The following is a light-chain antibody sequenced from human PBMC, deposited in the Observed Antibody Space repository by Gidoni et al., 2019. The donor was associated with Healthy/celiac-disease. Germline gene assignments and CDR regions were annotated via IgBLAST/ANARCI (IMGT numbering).Light chain of an antibody. CDR1: QSVSSSY. J-gene: IGKJ4*01. CDR3: QQYGTSPT. CDR2: DAS. Sequence: EIVLTQSPGTLSLSPGERATLSCRASQSVSSSYLAWYQQKPGQAPRLLIYDASSRATGIPDRFSGSGSGTDFTLTISSLEPEDCAVYYCQQYGTSPTFGGGTKVEIK. V-gene: IGKV3-20*01.